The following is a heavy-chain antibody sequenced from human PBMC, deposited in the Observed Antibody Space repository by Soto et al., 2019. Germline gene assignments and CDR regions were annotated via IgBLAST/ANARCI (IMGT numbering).Heavy chain of an antibody. Sequence: ASVKVSCKASGYTFTSYGISWVRQAPGQGLEWMGWISAYNGNTNYAQKLQGRVTMTTDTSTSTAYMELRSLRSDDTAVYYCARDLFDYYDSSVVEFDPWGQGTLVTVSS. CDR1: GYTFTSYG. CDR2: ISAYNGNT. J-gene: IGHJ5*02. V-gene: IGHV1-18*01. CDR3: ARDLFDYYDSSVVEFDP. D-gene: IGHD3-22*01.